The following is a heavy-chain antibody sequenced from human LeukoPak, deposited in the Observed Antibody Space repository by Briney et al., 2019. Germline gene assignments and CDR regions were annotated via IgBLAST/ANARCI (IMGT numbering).Heavy chain of an antibody. CDR2: IIPSGGST. D-gene: IGHD3-10*01. J-gene: IGHJ4*02. V-gene: IGHV1-46*01. CDR3: ATTPLVRGPLYYFDY. CDR1: GDXYANHY. Sequence: ASVKVSCKASGDXYANHYIHWVRQAPGQGVEWLGVIIPSGGSTNYAQRFQGRLTVTTDTSTSTVYMDLGSLRSEDTAVYYCATTPLVRGPLYYFDYWGQGTLVTVSA.